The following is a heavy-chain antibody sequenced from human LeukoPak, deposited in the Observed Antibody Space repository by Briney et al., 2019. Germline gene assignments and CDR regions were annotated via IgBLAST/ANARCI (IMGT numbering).Heavy chain of an antibody. Sequence: PGGSLRLSCAASGFTFSSYAMHWVRQAPGKGLEWVAVISYDGSNKYYADSVKGRFTISRDNSKNTLYLQMNSLRAEDTAVYHCARGGAYYDILTGYQIETYGMDVWGQGTTVTVSS. CDR3: ARGGAYYDILTGYQIETYGMDV. CDR2: ISYDGSNK. J-gene: IGHJ6*02. V-gene: IGHV3-30*04. D-gene: IGHD3-9*01. CDR1: GFTFSSYA.